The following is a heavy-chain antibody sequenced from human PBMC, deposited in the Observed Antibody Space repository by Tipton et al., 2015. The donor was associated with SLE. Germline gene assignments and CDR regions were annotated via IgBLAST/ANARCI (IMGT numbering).Heavy chain of an antibody. CDR3: ARNLYPITL. Sequence: TLSLTCTVSGGSISSRSYYWGWIRQPPGKGLEWIGSIYYSGSTYYNPSLKSRVTISVDTSKNQFSLKLSSVTAADTAVYYCARNLYPITLWGQGTLVTVSS. V-gene: IGHV4-39*07. D-gene: IGHD1-14*01. CDR1: GGSISSRSYY. CDR2: IYYSGST. J-gene: IGHJ4*02.